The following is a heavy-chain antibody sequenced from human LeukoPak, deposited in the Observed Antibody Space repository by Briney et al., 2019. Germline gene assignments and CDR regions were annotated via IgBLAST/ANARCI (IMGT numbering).Heavy chain of an antibody. D-gene: IGHD6-25*01. CDR3: ARVAGYLPTRWFDP. CDR2: INYTGST. V-gene: IGHV4-34*01. CDR1: GGSFSGFY. J-gene: IGHJ5*02. Sequence: SETLPLTCAVYGGSFSGFYWSWIRHVPGKGLEWIGEINYTGSTSYNPSLKRRVTISVDTSQNQFFLLLTSVTAADTAVYYCARVAGYLPTRWFDPWGQGTHVTVSS.